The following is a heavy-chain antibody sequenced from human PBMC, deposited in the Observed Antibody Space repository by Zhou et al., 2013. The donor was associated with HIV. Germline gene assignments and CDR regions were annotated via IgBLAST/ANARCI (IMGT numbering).Heavy chain of an antibody. CDR3: ARGQEVLGS. V-gene: IGHV1-2*02. D-gene: IGHD3-10*01. J-gene: IGHJ5*02. Sequence: VQLVQSGAEVKKPGASVKVSCKASGNTFTDYYMHWVRQAPGQGLEWMGWINPNSGGTNYAQKFQGRVTITRNTSISTAYMELSSLRSEDTAVYYCARGQEVLGSWGQGTLVTVSS. CDR2: INPNSGGT. CDR1: GNTFTDYY.